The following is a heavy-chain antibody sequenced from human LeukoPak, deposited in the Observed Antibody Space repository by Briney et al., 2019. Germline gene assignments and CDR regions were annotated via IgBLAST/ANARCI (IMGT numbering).Heavy chain of an antibody. J-gene: IGHJ4*02. CDR2: ISYDGSNK. CDR3: AKDRGYSYGFYFDY. V-gene: IGHV3-30*18. D-gene: IGHD5-18*01. CDR1: GFTFSSYG. Sequence: QPGRSLRLSCAASGFTFSSYGMHWVRQAPGKGLEWVAVISYDGSNKYYADSVKGRFTISRDNSKNTLYLQMNSLRAEDTVVYYCAKDRGYSYGFYFDYWGQGTLVTVSS.